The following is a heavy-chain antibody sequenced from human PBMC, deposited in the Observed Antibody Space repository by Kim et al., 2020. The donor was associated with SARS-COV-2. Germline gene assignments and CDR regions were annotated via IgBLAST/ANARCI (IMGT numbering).Heavy chain of an antibody. D-gene: IGHD5-18*01. CDR1: GYTFTGYY. V-gene: IGHV1-2*06. J-gene: IGHJ6*02. CDR3: ARVGYSYGYYYYGMDV. CDR2: INPNSGGT. Sequence: ASVKVSCKASGYTFTGYYMHWVRQAPGQGLEWMGRINPNSGGTNYAQKFQGRVTMTRDTSISTAYMELSRLRSDDTAVYYCARVGYSYGYYYYGMDVWGQGTTVTVSS.